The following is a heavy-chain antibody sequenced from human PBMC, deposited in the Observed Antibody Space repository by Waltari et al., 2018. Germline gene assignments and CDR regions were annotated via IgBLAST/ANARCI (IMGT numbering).Heavy chain of an antibody. CDR3: ARLPPNYGDYADYYYGMDV. D-gene: IGHD4-17*01. Sequence: QVQLQESGPGLVKPSETLSLTCAVSGYSISSGYYWGWLRQPPGKGLEWIGSIYHIGSTYYNPSLKSRVTLSVDTSKTQFSLKLSSVTAADTAVYYCARLPPNYGDYADYYYGMDVWGQGTTVTVSS. CDR2: IYHIGST. CDR1: GYSISSGYY. V-gene: IGHV4-38-2*01. J-gene: IGHJ6*02.